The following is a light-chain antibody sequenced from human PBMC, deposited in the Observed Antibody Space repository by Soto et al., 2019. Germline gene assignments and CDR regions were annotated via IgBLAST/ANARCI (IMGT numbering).Light chain of an antibody. V-gene: IGLV1-40*01. CDR2: GNS. CDR3: QSYDSSLSGWL. J-gene: IGLJ3*02. Sequence: QSVLTQPPSVSGAPGQRVTTSCTGSRSNIGAGYDVHWYQQLPGTAPKLLIYGNSNRPSGVPDRFSGSKSGTSASLAITGLQAEDEADYYCQSYDSSLSGWLFGGGTKLTVL. CDR1: RSNIGAGYD.